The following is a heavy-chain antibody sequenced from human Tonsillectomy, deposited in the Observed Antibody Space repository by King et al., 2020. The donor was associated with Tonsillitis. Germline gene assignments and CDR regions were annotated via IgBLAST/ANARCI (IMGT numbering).Heavy chain of an antibody. CDR3: ARDLGYGFDS. J-gene: IGHJ4*02. Sequence: QMPLQESGPGLVKPSQTLSLTCSVSGGSISSGSYYWSWIRQPAGKGLECIGRIYTSGNTIYNPSLKSRVTISVDTSKSQFSLRLTSVTAADTAVYYCARDLGYGFDSWGQGTLVTVSS. CDR1: GGSISSGSYY. CDR2: IYTSGNT. D-gene: IGHD1-1*01. V-gene: IGHV4-61*02.